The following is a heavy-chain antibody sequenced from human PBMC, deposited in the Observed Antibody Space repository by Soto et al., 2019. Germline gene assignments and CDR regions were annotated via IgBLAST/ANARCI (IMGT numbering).Heavy chain of an antibody. V-gene: IGHV1-69*01. Sequence: QVPLVQSGAEVKNPGSSVKVSCKASGGTFSSYAISWVRQAPGQGLEWMGGIIPIFGTANYAQKFQGRVTITADESTSTAYMELSSLRSEDTAVYYCARDGNRRRGYSYGNYYYYGMDVWGQGTTVTVSS. D-gene: IGHD5-18*01. CDR1: GGTFSSYA. J-gene: IGHJ6*02. CDR3: ARDGNRRRGYSYGNYYYYGMDV. CDR2: IIPIFGTA.